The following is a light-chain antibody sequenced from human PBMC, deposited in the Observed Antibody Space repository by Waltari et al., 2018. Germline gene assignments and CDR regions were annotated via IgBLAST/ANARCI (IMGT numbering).Light chain of an antibody. V-gene: IGLV1-47*01. CDR2: KNN. CDR1: SSNLGGNF. Sequence: SVLTQPPSASGTPGHTVPIPCSGTSSNLGGNFVSWYQQPPGMAPQPLIYKNNQRPSGVPDRFSGSKSGTSASLAISGLRSDDEAEYYCAAWDDNLTGPLFGGGTKVTVL. CDR3: AAWDDNLTGPL. J-gene: IGLJ3*02.